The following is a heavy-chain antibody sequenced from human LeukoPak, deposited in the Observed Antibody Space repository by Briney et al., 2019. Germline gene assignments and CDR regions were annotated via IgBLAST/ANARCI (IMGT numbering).Heavy chain of an antibody. CDR3: ARVPRVGDYVDY. CDR1: GFTLSSYE. Sequence: GGSLRLSCAASGFTLSSYEMNWVSQAPGKGLEWVSYISSSGSAIYYADSVKGRFTISRDNAKNSLYLQMNSLRAEDTAVYYCARVPRVGDYVDYWGQGTLVTVSS. CDR2: ISSSGSAI. D-gene: IGHD2-15*01. V-gene: IGHV3-48*03. J-gene: IGHJ4*02.